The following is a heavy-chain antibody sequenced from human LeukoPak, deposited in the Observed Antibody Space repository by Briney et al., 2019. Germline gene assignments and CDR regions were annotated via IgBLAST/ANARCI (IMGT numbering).Heavy chain of an antibody. J-gene: IGHJ2*01. Sequence: ASVKVSCKASGYTFTGYYMHWVRQAPGQGLEWMGWINPNSGGTNYAQKFQGRVAMSSDTSITTAYMELSSLTSDDTAVYYCARETIMQWYLDLWGRGTLVTVSS. V-gene: IGHV1-2*02. CDR3: ARETIMQWYLDL. CDR1: GYTFTGYY. CDR2: INPNSGGT. D-gene: IGHD3-16*01.